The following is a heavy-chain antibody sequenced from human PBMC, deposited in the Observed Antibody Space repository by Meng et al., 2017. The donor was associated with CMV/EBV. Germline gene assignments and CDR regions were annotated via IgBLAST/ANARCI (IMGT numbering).Heavy chain of an antibody. CDR2: ISGSGGST. V-gene: IGHV3-23*01. D-gene: IGHD3-22*01. CDR1: GFTFSSYA. CDR3: AREGRTYYYDSSGYYYVDNWFDP. Sequence: GESLKISCAASGFTFSSYAMSWVRQAPGKGLEWVSAISGSGGSTYYADSVKGRFTISRDNSKNTLYLQMNSLRAEDTAVYYCAREGRTYYYDSSGYYYVDNWFDPWGQGTLVTVSS. J-gene: IGHJ5*02.